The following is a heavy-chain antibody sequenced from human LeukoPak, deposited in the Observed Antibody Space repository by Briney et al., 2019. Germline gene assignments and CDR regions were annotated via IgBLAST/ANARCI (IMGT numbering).Heavy chain of an antibody. V-gene: IGHV3-21*01. D-gene: IGHD6-13*01. J-gene: IGHJ4*02. CDR3: ARSFTSAGGLADY. CDR1: GFTFSTYT. CDR2: ISSSGSYI. Sequence: GGSLRLSCAASGFTFSTYTMNWVRQAPGKGLEWVSSISSSGSYIYYADSVKGRFTISRDNAKNSLFLQMNSLGAEDTAVYYCARSFTSAGGLADYWGQGTLVTVSS.